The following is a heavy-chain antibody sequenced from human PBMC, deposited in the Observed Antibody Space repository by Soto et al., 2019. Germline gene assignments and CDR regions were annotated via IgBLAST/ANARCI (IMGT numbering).Heavy chain of an antibody. CDR1: GYSFTGYY. CDR3: ARGDYGTGGYPFPYFDY. V-gene: IGHV1-2*02. J-gene: IGHJ4*02. D-gene: IGHD2-8*02. CDR2: INPDSGDT. Sequence: HEHLVQSGAEVKRPGASLKVSCKASGYSFTGYYIHWVRQAPGQGLEWMGWINPDSGDTNYGQNFQVSVTVTSDTSISTASMDLTSLTSDDTAVYYCARGDYGTGGYPFPYFDYWGQGTLVIVSS.